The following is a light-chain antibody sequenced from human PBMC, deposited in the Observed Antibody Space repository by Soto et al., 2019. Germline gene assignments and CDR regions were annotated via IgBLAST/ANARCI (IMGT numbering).Light chain of an antibody. Sequence: AIRMTQSPSSLSASTGDRVTISCRASQGISSYLAWYQKKPGKAPKLLIYAASTLHSGVPSRFSGSGSGTDFTLTISCLQSEDFATYYCQQYYSYPRAFGQGTKVEIK. J-gene: IGKJ1*01. CDR3: QQYYSYPRA. V-gene: IGKV1-8*01. CDR1: QGISSY. CDR2: AAS.